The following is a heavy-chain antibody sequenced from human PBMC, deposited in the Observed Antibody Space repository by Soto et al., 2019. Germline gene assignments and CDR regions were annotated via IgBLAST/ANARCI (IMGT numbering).Heavy chain of an antibody. J-gene: IGHJ5*02. CDR2: IIPIFGTA. D-gene: IGHD2-2*01. CDR1: GGTFSSYA. Sequence: QVQLVQSGAEVKKPGSSVKVSCKASGGTFSSYAISWVRQAPGQGLEWMGGIIPIFGTANYAQKFQGRVTITADESTSTAYMELSSLRSEDTAVYYCARGTEGYCSSTSCYNWFDPWGQGTLVTVSS. CDR3: ARGTEGYCSSTSCYNWFDP. V-gene: IGHV1-69*01.